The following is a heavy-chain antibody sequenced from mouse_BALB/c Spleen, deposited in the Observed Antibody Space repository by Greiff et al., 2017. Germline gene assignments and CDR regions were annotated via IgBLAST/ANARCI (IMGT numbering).Heavy chain of an antibody. CDR3: ARDNHLVQYYYAMDY. D-gene: IGHD2-10*02. J-gene: IGHJ4*01. CDR1: GFSLTGYG. Sequence: VKLQESGPGLVAPSQSLSITCTVSGFSLTGYGVNWVRQPPGKGLEWLGMIWGDGSTDYNSALKSRLSISKDNSKSQVFLKMNSLQTDDTARYYCARDNHLVQYYYAMDYWGQGTSVTVSS. CDR2: IWGDGST. V-gene: IGHV2-6-7*01.